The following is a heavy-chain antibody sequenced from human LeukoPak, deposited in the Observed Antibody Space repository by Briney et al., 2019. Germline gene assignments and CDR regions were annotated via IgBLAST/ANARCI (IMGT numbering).Heavy chain of an antibody. J-gene: IGHJ4*02. D-gene: IGHD5-18*01. Sequence: GGSLRLSCAASGFTFSNAWMSWVRQAPGKGLECVGRIKSKTDGGTTDYAAPVKGRFTISRDDSKNTLYLQMNSLKTEDTAVYYCTTDLWNESGYSYGTDYWGQGTLVTVSS. CDR1: GFTFSNAW. CDR3: TTDLWNESGYSYGTDY. V-gene: IGHV3-15*01. CDR2: IKSKTDGGTT.